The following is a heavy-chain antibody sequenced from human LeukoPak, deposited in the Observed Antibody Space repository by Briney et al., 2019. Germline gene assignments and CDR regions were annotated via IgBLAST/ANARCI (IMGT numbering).Heavy chain of an antibody. V-gene: IGHV3-30*03. Sequence: GGSLRLSCAASGFTFSSYGMHWVRQAPGKGPEWVAVISYDGSNKYYADSVKGRFTISSDNAKNSLYLQMNSLRAEDTALYYCARLGPGMNFFYLDFWGQGTLVTVSS. D-gene: IGHD3-10*01. J-gene: IGHJ4*02. CDR2: ISYDGSNK. CDR1: GFTFSSYG. CDR3: ARLGPGMNFFYLDF.